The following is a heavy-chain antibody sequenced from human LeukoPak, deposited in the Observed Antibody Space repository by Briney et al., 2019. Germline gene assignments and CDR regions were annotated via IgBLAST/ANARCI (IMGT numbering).Heavy chain of an antibody. Sequence: GGSLRLSCAASGFTFSSYGIHWVRQAPGKGLEWVAVIWYDGSNKYYADSVKGRFTISRDNSKNTLYLQMNSLRAEDTAVYYCARDSSAYCGGDCYSSNWFDPWGQGTLVTVSS. J-gene: IGHJ5*02. CDR3: ARDSSAYCGGDCYSSNWFDP. CDR2: IWYDGSNK. V-gene: IGHV3-33*01. CDR1: GFTFSSYG. D-gene: IGHD2-21*02.